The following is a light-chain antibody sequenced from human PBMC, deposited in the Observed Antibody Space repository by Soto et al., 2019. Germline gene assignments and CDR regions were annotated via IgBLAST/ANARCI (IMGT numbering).Light chain of an antibody. J-gene: IGKJ4*01. CDR2: GAS. Sequence: NVLTQSPAILSSSPGARDTLSCGASQSVDHDYLAWYQQKTGQAPRLLIYGASYRATGIPDRFSGSGSGTDFTLTISRLEPEDFAVYYCQHYGTSLATFGGGTKVEL. CDR1: QSVDHDY. V-gene: IGKV3-20*01. CDR3: QHYGTSLAT.